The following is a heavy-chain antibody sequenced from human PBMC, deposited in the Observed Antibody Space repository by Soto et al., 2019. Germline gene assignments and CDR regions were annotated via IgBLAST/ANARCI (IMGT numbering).Heavy chain of an antibody. CDR1: GGSVSSGSYY. D-gene: IGHD3-3*01. Sequence: SETLSLTCTVSGGSVSSGSYYWSWIRQPPGKGLEWIGYIYYSGSTNYNPSLKSRVTISVDTSKNQFSLKLSSVTAADTAVYYCARLGNYDSFPLDPWGQGTLVTVSS. J-gene: IGHJ5*02. V-gene: IGHV4-61*01. CDR3: ARLGNYDSFPLDP. CDR2: IYYSGST.